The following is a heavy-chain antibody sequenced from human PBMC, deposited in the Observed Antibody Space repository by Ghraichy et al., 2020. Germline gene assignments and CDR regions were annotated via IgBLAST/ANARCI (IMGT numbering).Heavy chain of an antibody. Sequence: ASVKVSCKASGYTFTSYGISWVRQAPGQGLEWMGWISAYNGNTNYAQKLQGRVTMTTDTSTSTAYMELRSLRSDDTAVYYCAINDYDGFTYDYWGQGTLVTVSS. CDR1: GYTFTSYG. D-gene: IGHD4-17*01. J-gene: IGHJ4*02. CDR2: ISAYNGNT. V-gene: IGHV1-18*01. CDR3: AINDYDGFTYDY.